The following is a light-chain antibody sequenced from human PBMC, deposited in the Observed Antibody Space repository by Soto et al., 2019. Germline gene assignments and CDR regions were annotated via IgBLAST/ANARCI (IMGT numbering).Light chain of an antibody. CDR1: PSVSGSN. CDR3: QQYGW. CDR2: GGA. V-gene: IGKV3-20*01. J-gene: IGKJ1*01. Sequence: TPSXXPGEXATLSCRASPSVSGSNLSLYQQMPGQPPRIVIYGGASRATGIPRKFSGSGYGTDFPITSGRLDPEEFELYYYQQYGWFGQRTKVDIK.